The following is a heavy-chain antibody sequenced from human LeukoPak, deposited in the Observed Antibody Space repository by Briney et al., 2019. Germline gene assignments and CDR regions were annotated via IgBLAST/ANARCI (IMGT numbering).Heavy chain of an antibody. J-gene: IGHJ4*02. D-gene: IGHD3-10*01. CDR3: ARPYYYGSGEN. CDR2: ISSSGSTI. Sequence: GGSLRLSCAASGFTFSSYAMSWVRQAPGKGLEWVSYISSSGSTIYYADSVKGRFTISRDNAKNSLYLQMNSLRAEDTAVYYCARPYYYGSGENWGQGTLVTVSS. V-gene: IGHV3-48*04. CDR1: GFTFSSYA.